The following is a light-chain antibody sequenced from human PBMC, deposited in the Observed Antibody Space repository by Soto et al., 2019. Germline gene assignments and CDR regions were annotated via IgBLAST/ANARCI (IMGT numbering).Light chain of an antibody. CDR1: QSISSW. CDR3: QQYSSYYS. J-gene: IGKJ2*03. V-gene: IGKV1-5*03. CDR2: KAS. Sequence: DIQMTQSPSTLSASVGDRVTVTCRASQSISSWLAWYQQKPVKAPKLLIYKASSLESGVPSRFSGSGSGTEFTLTISSLQPDDFASYYCQQYSSYYSFGQGTKLEIK.